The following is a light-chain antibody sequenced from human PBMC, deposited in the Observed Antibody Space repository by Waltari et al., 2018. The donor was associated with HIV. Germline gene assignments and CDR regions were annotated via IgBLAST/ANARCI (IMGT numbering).Light chain of an antibody. V-gene: IGKV3-15*01. CDR1: QNVRGA. CDR2: DAT. Sequence: EIVLTQYPATLSVSPGERATLSCRTSQNVRGALAWYQQKPGQAPRLLIFDATTRATGAPPRFSGRGSGTEFTLTISSLQSEDSAVYYCQQYNNWPPYTFGQGTKLEIK. CDR3: QQYNNWPPYT. J-gene: IGKJ2*01.